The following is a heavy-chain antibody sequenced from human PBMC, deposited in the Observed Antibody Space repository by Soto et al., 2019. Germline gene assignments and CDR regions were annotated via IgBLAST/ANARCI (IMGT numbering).Heavy chain of an antibody. CDR2: IIPILGIA. J-gene: IGHJ5*02. CDR1: GGTFSSYT. CDR3: ARMTSGYSGYDLP. Sequence: SVKVSCKASGGTFSSYTISWLRQAPGQGLEWMGRIIPILGIANYAQKFQGRVTITADKSTSTAYMELSSLRSEDTAVYYCARMTSGYSGYDLPWGQGTLVTVSS. D-gene: IGHD5-12*01. V-gene: IGHV1-69*02.